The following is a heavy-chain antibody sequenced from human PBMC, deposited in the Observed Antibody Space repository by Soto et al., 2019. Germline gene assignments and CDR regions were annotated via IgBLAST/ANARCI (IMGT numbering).Heavy chain of an antibody. V-gene: IGHV2-26*01. CDR3: ARLTWLELSLTVDH. Sequence: SGPTLVNPTETLTLTCTVSGFSLSNARVAVSWIRQPPGKALEWLAHIFSNDEKSYSTSLKTRLTISKDTAKSQVVLTMSNMDPVDTATYYCARLTWLELSLTVDHWGQGALVTFSS. CDR1: GFSLSNARVA. D-gene: IGHD5-12*01. CDR2: IFSNDEK. J-gene: IGHJ4*02.